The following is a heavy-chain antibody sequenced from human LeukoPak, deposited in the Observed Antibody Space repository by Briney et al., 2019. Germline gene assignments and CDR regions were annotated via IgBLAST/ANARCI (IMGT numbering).Heavy chain of an antibody. Sequence: ASVKVSCKASGGTFSSYAISWVRQAPGQGLEWMGGIIPILGIANYAQKFQGRVTITADKSTSTAYMELSSLRSEDTAVYYCGGAFGGVIVSADWGQGTLVTVSS. D-gene: IGHD3-16*02. CDR3: GGAFGGVIVSAD. CDR1: GGTFSSYA. V-gene: IGHV1-69*10. J-gene: IGHJ4*02. CDR2: IIPILGIA.